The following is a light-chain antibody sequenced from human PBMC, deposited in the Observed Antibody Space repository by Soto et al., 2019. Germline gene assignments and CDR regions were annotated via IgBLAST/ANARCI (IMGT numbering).Light chain of an antibody. Sequence: EVVLTQSPATLSLSPGGRATLSCRASQSVGLSLAWYQQKPGQAPRLLIYDASERASGIPARFSGSGSGTDFTLTISSLEPEDFATYYCQQLNSYPYTFAQGTKLEIK. J-gene: IGKJ2*01. CDR2: DAS. CDR3: QQLNSYPYT. V-gene: IGKV3-11*01. CDR1: QSVGLS.